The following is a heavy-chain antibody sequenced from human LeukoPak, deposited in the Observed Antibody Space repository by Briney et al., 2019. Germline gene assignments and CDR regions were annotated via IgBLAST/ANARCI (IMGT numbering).Heavy chain of an antibody. CDR2: ISSSSSYI. CDR3: ARDLRDRAVC. J-gene: IGHJ4*02. CDR1: GFTFSSYS. V-gene: IGHV3-21*01. Sequence: GGSLRLSCAASGFTFSSYSMNWVRQAPEKGLEWVSSISSSSSYIYYADSVRGRFTISRDNAKNSLYLQMNSLRAEDTAVYYCARDLRDRAVCWGQGTLVTVSS. D-gene: IGHD5-24*01.